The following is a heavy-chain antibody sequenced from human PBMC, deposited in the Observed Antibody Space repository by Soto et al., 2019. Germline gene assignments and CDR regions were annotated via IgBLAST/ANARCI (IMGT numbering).Heavy chain of an antibody. CDR1: GFTFSSYG. CDR2: ISYDGSNK. J-gene: IGHJ4*02. Sequence: PGGSLRLSCAASGFTFSSYGMHWVRQAPGKGLEWVAVISYDGSNKYYADSVKGRFTISRDNSKNTLYLQMNSLRAEDTAVYYCAKGVFNVGLTPVYWGQGTLVTVSS. V-gene: IGHV3-30*18. CDR3: AKGVFNVGLTPVY. D-gene: IGHD2-21*02.